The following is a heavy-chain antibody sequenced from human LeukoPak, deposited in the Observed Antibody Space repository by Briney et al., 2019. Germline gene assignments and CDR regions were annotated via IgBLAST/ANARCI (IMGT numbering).Heavy chain of an antibody. CDR2: ISSNGGST. Sequence: GGSLRLSCAASGFTFSSYAMHWVRQAPGKGLEYVSAISSNGGSTYYANSVKGRFTISRDDSKNTLYLQMGSLRAEDMAVYYCARGVTMIVVAGFDCWGQGTLVTVSS. CDR3: ARGVTMIVVAGFDC. V-gene: IGHV3-64*01. D-gene: IGHD3-22*01. CDR1: GFTFSSYA. J-gene: IGHJ4*02.